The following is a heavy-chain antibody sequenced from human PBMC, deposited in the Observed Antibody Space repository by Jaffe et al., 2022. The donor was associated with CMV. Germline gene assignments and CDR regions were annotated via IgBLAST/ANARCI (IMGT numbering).Heavy chain of an antibody. Sequence: EVQLVESGGGLVQPGRSLRLSCVASGFTIGDYAMHWVRQAPGKGLEWVSGISWNSGSIGYADSVKGRFTISRDNAKNSLYLQMNSLRPDDTALYHCTKDSIGTHSEWYFDLWGRGTLVTVSS. D-gene: IGHD1-26*01. V-gene: IGHV3-9*01. CDR2: ISWNSGSI. J-gene: IGHJ2*01. CDR3: TKDSIGTHSEWYFDL. CDR1: GFTIGDYA.